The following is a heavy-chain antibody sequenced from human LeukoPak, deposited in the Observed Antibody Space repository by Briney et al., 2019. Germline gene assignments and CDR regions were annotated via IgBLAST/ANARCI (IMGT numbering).Heavy chain of an antibody. Sequence: ASVKVSCKASGYTFTGYYMHWVRQAPGQGLEWMGWINPNSGGTNYAQKFQGRVTMTRDTSISTAYMELSRLRSDDTAVYYCARDPSYGSGSYYLHWVGWFDYWGQGTLVTVSS. CDR2: INPNSGGT. J-gene: IGHJ4*02. D-gene: IGHD3-10*01. CDR1: GYTFTGYY. CDR3: ARDPSYGSGSYYLHWVGWFDY. V-gene: IGHV1-2*02.